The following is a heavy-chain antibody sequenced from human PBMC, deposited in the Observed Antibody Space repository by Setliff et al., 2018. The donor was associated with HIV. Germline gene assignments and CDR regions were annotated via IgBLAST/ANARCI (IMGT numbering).Heavy chain of an antibody. J-gene: IGHJ4*02. Sequence: GGSLRLSCAASGFTFSDYSMNWVRQAPGKGLEWVSSIITNGYMYYADSVKGRFTISRDNAKNSLYLQMNSLRVEDTAVYSCARGGSRYFESSGFSYDYWGQGTLVTVSS. CDR2: IITNGYM. CDR3: ARGGSRYFESSGFSYDY. CDR1: GFTFSDYS. V-gene: IGHV3-21*01. D-gene: IGHD3-22*01.